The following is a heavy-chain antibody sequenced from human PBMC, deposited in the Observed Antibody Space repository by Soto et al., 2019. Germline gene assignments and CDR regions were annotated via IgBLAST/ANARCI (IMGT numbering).Heavy chain of an antibody. D-gene: IGHD1-7*01. CDR2: IIPVFGSP. CDR1: GGFVRSDP. Sequence: QLQLVQSGAEVKKPGSSVKVSCKASGGFVRSDPISWVRQAPGQGPEWIGGIIPVFGSPTYAEKFQGRVTITADESSRTAYLELTSLKSEDTAVYFCAKAEGQWELPLWGQGTQVTVSS. V-gene: IGHV1-69*01. J-gene: IGHJ4*02. CDR3: AKAEGQWELPL.